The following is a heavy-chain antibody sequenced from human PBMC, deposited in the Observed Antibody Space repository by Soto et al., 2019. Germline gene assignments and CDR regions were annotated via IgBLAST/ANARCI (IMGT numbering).Heavy chain of an antibody. D-gene: IGHD4-17*01. Sequence: GGSLRLSCVASGFPFDPYVMAWVRQAPGKGLGWVAAIRSNTAVTHYADSVKGRFTISRDNAKNSLYLQMNILRAEDTAVYYCARDSPPTTVTTLWGQGTLVTVSS. V-gene: IGHV3-21*01. J-gene: IGHJ4*02. CDR1: GFPFDPYV. CDR3: ARDSPPTTVTTL. CDR2: IRSNTAVT.